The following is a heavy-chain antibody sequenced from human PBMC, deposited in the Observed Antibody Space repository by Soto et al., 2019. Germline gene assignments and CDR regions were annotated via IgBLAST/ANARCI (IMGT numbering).Heavy chain of an antibody. CDR2: ISSGSKTI. CDR1: GFTFSGYS. V-gene: IGHV3-48*02. D-gene: IGHD3-10*01. Sequence: EVQLVESGGGLVQWGGSLRLSCAASGFTFSGYSVNWVRQAPGKGLEWVSYISSGSKTIYYAESVKGRFTVSRDNARNSQYLQMNSLRDEDTAVYYCAREDISGVRSFDYWGQGTLVTVSS. J-gene: IGHJ4*02. CDR3: AREDISGVRSFDY.